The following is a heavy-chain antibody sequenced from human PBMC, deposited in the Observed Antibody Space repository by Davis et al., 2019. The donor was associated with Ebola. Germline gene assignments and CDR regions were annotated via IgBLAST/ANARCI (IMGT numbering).Heavy chain of an antibody. V-gene: IGHV3-7*01. CDR1: GLSFSNYW. D-gene: IGHD3-16*01. CDR3: VKMFGGLDV. CDR2: IKQDGSEM. J-gene: IGHJ6*02. Sequence: GESLKISCAASGLSFSNYWMTWVRLAPGKGPEWVANIKQDGSEMYYVDSVKGRFTTSRDNAKNSLYLQMNSLRAEDTAVYYCVKMFGGLDVWGQGITVTVSS.